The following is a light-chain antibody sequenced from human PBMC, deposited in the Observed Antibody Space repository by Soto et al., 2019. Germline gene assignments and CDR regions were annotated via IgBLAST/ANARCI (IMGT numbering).Light chain of an antibody. CDR1: QTVTNNY. V-gene: IGKV3-20*01. Sequence: EIVLTQSPGTLSLSPGERATLSCRASQTVTNNYLAWYQQKPGQAPRLLIYDASRRPTGIPDRFSGSGSGTDFTLTISRLEPEDFAVYYCHQCSHSPLTFGGGTKVEIK. CDR3: HQCSHSPLT. CDR2: DAS. J-gene: IGKJ4*01.